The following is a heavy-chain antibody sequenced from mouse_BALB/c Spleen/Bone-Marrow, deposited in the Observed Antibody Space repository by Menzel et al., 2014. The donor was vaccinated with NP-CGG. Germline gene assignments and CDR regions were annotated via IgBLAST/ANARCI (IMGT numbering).Heavy chain of an antibody. CDR3: ARDIGLRLRFAY. CDR1: GFTFXDYY. D-gene: IGHD1-2*01. J-gene: IGHJ3*01. V-gene: IGHV7-3*02. Sequence: DVMLVESGGGLVQPGGSPRLSCATSGFTFXDYYMSWVRQPPGKALEWLGFIRNKANGYTTEYSASVKGRFTISRGNSQSILYLQMNTLRAEDSATYYCARDIGLRLRFAYWGQGTLVTVSA. CDR2: IRNKANGYTT.